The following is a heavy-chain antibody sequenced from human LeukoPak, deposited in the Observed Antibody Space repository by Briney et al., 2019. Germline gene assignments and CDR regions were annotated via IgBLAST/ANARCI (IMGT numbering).Heavy chain of an antibody. V-gene: IGHV1-2*02. Sequence: ASVKVSSKASGYTFKSYHINWVRQATGQGLEWMGWINPNSGGTNYAQKFQGRVTMTRDTSISTAYMELSRLRSDDTAVYYCAYSMVRGVIPLGYWGQGTLVNVSS. CDR3: AYSMVRGVIPLGY. CDR1: GYTFKSYH. J-gene: IGHJ4*02. CDR2: INPNSGGT. D-gene: IGHD3-10*01.